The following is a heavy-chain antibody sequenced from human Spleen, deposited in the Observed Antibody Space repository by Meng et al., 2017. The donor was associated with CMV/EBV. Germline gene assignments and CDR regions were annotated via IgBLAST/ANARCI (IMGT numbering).Heavy chain of an antibody. D-gene: IGHD2-8*02. Sequence: GESLKISCKGSGDSFTTYWIAWVRQMPGKGLEWMGLIYPGDSDTRYSPSFQGQVTISADKSITTAFLQWTSLKASDTALYYCARYGGVRGAGLRYFDYWGQGTPVTVSS. V-gene: IGHV5-51*01. J-gene: IGHJ4*02. CDR3: ARYGGVRGAGLRYFDY. CDR2: IYPGDSDT. CDR1: GDSFTTYW.